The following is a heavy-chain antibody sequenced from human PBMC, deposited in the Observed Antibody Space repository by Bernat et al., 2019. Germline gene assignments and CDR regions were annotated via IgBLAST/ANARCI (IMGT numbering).Heavy chain of an antibody. J-gene: IGHJ4*02. D-gene: IGHD1-26*01. V-gene: IGHV4-38-2*01. CDR1: GFSITSGYS. Sequence: VQLQESGPGLVKPSETLSLSCVVSGFSITSGYSWGWVRQPPGKGLEWIASFYLSESTYYNAALKSRVTIAVEKSKNLYSLKMDSVTAADTAIYYWTGMIPQSGTSDFFPYCGQGTLATVAS. CDR3: TGMIPQSGTSDFFPY. CDR2: FYLSEST.